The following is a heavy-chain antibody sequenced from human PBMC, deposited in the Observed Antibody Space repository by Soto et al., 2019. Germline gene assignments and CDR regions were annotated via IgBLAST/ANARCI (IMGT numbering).Heavy chain of an antibody. J-gene: IGHJ6*02. CDR2: ISSSSSYI. Sequence: PGGSLRLSCAASGFTFSSYSMNWVRQAPGKGLEWVSSISSSSSYIYYADSVKGRFTISRDNAKNSLYLQMNSLRAEDTAVYYCARDMPPLGYCSSTSCLGDRSYGMDVWGQGTTVTVSS. CDR3: ARDMPPLGYCSSTSCLGDRSYGMDV. D-gene: IGHD2-2*01. V-gene: IGHV3-21*01. CDR1: GFTFSSYS.